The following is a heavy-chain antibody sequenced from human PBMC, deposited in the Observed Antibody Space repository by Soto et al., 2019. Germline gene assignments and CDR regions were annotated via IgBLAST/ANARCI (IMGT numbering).Heavy chain of an antibody. D-gene: IGHD2-15*01. V-gene: IGHV3-21*01. Sequence: EVQLVESGGGLVKPGGSLRLSCAASGFTFSTYTMNWVRQAPGQGLEWVSCISAKSKYIYYANSVQGRFTISRDDAQNSLILQFSSLTAEHTAVYYCARTQSCDGANCYSTPFDYWGRGTLVTVSS. CDR1: GFTFSTYT. J-gene: IGHJ4*01. CDR3: ARTQSCDGANCYSTPFDY. CDR2: ISAKSKYI.